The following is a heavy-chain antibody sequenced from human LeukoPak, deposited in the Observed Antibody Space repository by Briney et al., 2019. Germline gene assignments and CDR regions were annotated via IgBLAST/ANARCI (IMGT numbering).Heavy chain of an antibody. D-gene: IGHD3-3*01. CDR3: ARDRGRVVGEYFDN. CDR1: GFTFSDYL. V-gene: IGHV3-11*06. CDR2: FSSSSTYR. J-gene: IGHJ4*02. Sequence: GGPLRLFCTASGFTFSDYLMSWLRKAPGKGLEWVSYFSSSSTYRNYADSVKGRFTISRDKAKSTLYLQMNSLRADGTAVYYCARDRGRVVGEYFDNGGQGTLVTVSS.